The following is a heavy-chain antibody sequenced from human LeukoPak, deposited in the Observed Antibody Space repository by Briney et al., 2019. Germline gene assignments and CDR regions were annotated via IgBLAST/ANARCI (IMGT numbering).Heavy chain of an antibody. CDR3: ARAGGFTMVRGVTGAEFDY. Sequence: ASVKVSCRASGFPFNTHAVAWVRQAPGQGLEWMGIINPSGGSTSYAQKFQGRVTMTRDTSTSTVYMELSSLRSEDTAVYYCARAGGFTMVRGVTGAEFDYWGQGTLVTVSS. V-gene: IGHV1-46*02. CDR2: INPSGGST. D-gene: IGHD3-10*01. J-gene: IGHJ4*02. CDR1: GFPFNTHA.